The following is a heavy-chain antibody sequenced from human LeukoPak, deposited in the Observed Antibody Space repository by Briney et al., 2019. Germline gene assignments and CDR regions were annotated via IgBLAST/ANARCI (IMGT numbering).Heavy chain of an antibody. Sequence: GASLRLSCAASGFTFSSYAMSWVRQAPGKGLEWVSAISGSGGSTYYADSVKGRFTISRDNSKNTLYLRMNSLRAEDTAVYYCAKGKLRGAYFDYWGQGTLVTVSS. CDR1: GFTFSSYA. V-gene: IGHV3-23*01. J-gene: IGHJ4*02. CDR2: ISGSGGST. D-gene: IGHD1-7*01. CDR3: AKGKLRGAYFDY.